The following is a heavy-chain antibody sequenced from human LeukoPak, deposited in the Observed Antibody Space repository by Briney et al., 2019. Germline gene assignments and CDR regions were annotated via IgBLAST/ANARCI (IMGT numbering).Heavy chain of an antibody. J-gene: IGHJ5*02. CDR2: IKSKSDNGTT. CDR1: GFTFNNAW. D-gene: IGHD1-26*01. Sequence: GGSLRLSCAASGFTFNNAWMTWVRQAPGKGLEWVGRIKSKSDNGTTDYAEAVKGRFTISRDDSKNTLYLQMNSLKTEDTAVYYCTTDLIVSSPWGQGTLVTVSS. V-gene: IGHV3-15*01. CDR3: TTDLIVSSP.